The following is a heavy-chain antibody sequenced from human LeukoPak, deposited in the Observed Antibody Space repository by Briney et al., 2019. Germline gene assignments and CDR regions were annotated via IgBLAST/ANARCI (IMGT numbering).Heavy chain of an antibody. J-gene: IGHJ4*02. CDR1: GFSVANDR. Sequence: GGSLRLSCAASGFSVANDRMSWVRQPPGKGLEWVSTVYGNGNTAYTDSVKGRFTISRDNAKNSLYLQMNSLRAEDTAVYYCARVFLSGYLNWGQGALVTVSS. D-gene: IGHD3-22*01. V-gene: IGHV3-53*01. CDR3: ARVFLSGYLN. CDR2: VYGNGNT.